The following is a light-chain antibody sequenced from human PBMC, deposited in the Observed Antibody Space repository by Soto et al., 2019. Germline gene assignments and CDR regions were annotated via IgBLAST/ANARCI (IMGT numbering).Light chain of an antibody. CDR1: QSMKTW. CDR3: QQYASYPYT. CDR2: DAS. J-gene: IGKJ2*01. Sequence: DIPMPQSPSTLSASVGDIVTSSCRASQSMKTWLAWYQQTPGKAPNLLILDASDLAVVVSPRFSGSGSGAEVTLTISSLQADDVATYEFQQYASYPYTFGRGTRLE. V-gene: IGKV1-5*01.